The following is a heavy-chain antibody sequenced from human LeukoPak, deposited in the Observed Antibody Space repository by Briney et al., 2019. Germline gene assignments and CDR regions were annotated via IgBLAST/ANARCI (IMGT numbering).Heavy chain of an antibody. Sequence: GGSLRLSCAASGFTFSTYWMSWVRQAPGKVLEWVANIKEDGSEKYYVDSVRGRFTISRDNAKKSQYLQMNSLRAEDTAVYYCARLPLTARRHFDYWGQGTLVTVSS. V-gene: IGHV3-7*05. CDR3: ARLPLTARRHFDY. CDR2: IKEDGSEK. D-gene: IGHD5-18*01. J-gene: IGHJ4*02. CDR1: GFTFSTYW.